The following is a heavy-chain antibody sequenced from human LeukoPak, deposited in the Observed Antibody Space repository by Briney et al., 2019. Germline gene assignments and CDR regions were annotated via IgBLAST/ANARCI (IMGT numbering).Heavy chain of an antibody. CDR1: GFTFSGST. V-gene: IGHV3-73*01. J-gene: IGHJ5*02. CDR2: IKNEASNFAT. Sequence: GGSLRLSCAASGFTFSGSTMHWVRQASGKGLEWLGHIKNEASNFATAYAASVTGRFTISRDDSKDTAFLHMDSLKTEDTALYYCTRDRGTYNWFDPWGQGTLVTVSS. D-gene: IGHD2-15*01. CDR3: TRDRGTYNWFDP.